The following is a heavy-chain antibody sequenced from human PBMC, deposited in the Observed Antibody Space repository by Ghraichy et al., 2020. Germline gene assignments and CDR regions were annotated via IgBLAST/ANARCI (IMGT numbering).Heavy chain of an antibody. V-gene: IGHV1-69*06. D-gene: IGHD3-10*01. CDR2: IIPIFGTA. CDR1: GGTFSSYA. CDR3: ARDQNTMVRGEGEGGQQAFDI. J-gene: IGHJ3*02. Sequence: SVKVSCKASGGTFSSYAISWVRQAPGQGLEWMGGIIPIFGTANYAQKFQGRVTITADKSTSTAYMELSSLRSEDTAVYYCARDQNTMVRGEGEGGQQAFDIWGQGTMVTVSA.